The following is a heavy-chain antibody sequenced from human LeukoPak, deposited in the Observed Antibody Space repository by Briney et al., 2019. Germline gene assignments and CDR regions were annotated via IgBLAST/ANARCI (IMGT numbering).Heavy chain of an antibody. CDR3: ARNLVRSGSPSGY. Sequence: ASEKVSCKSSGYTFTGYYMHWVRQAPGQGLEWMGWVNPNSGGTNYAQKFQGRVTMTRDTSISTAYMELSRLRSDDTAVYYCARNLVRSGSPSGYWGQGTLVTVPS. J-gene: IGHJ4*02. V-gene: IGHV1-2*02. CDR2: VNPNSGGT. D-gene: IGHD1-26*01. CDR1: GYTFTGYY.